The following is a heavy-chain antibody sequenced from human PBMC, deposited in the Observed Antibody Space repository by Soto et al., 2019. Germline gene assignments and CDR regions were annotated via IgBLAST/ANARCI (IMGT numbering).Heavy chain of an antibody. CDR2: IWHDGSNK. CDR3: ARVAARRLRDSNTNYYYSGMDV. J-gene: IGHJ6*02. D-gene: IGHD6-6*01. V-gene: IGHV3-33*01. Sequence: QVQLVESGGGVVQPGRSLRLSCAASGFTFSSYGMHWVRQAPGKGLEWVAVIWHDGSNKYYADSVKGRFTMSRDNSKNTLYLQRNSLRAEDTAVYYCARVAARRLRDSNTNYYYSGMDVWGQGTTVTVSS. CDR1: GFTFSSYG.